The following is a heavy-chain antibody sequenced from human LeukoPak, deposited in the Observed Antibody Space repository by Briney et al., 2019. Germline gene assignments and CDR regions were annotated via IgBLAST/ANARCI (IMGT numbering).Heavy chain of an antibody. Sequence: ASVKVSCKASGYTFTSYGISWVRQAPGQGLEWMGWISAYNGNTNYAQKLQGRVTMTTDTSTSTAYMELRSLRSDDTAVYYCARDPLGYYGSGRYHDYWGQGTLVTVSS. J-gene: IGHJ4*02. CDR2: ISAYNGNT. CDR1: GYTFTSYG. V-gene: IGHV1-18*01. CDR3: ARDPLGYYGSGRYHDY. D-gene: IGHD3-10*01.